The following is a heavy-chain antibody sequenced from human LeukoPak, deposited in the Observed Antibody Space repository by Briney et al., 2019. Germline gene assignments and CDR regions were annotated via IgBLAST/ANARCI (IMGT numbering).Heavy chain of an antibody. CDR3: AKGSIAPYYDFSGYYYYYMDV. CDR2: ISGSGGST. D-gene: IGHD3-3*01. CDR1: GFTFSSYA. J-gene: IGHJ6*03. Sequence: PGGSLRLSCAASGFTFSSYAMSWVRQAPGKGLEWVSAISGSGGSTYYADSVKGRFTISRDNSKNTLYLQMNSLRAEDTAVYYCAKGSIAPYYDFSGYYYYYMDVWGKGTTVTVSS. V-gene: IGHV3-23*01.